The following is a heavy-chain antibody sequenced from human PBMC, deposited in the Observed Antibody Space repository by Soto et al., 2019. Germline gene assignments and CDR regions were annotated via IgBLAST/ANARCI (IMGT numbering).Heavy chain of an antibody. CDR2: ISYDGSNK. D-gene: IGHD5-18*01. CDR3: AKDYPAAMAPFDY. J-gene: IGHJ4*02. V-gene: IGHV3-30*18. CDR1: GFTFSSYG. Sequence: GGSLRLSCAASGFTFSSYGMHWVRQAPGKGLEWVAVISYDGSNKYYADSVKGRFTISRDNFKNTLYLQMNSLRAEDTAVYYCAKDYPAAMAPFDYWGQGTLVTVSS.